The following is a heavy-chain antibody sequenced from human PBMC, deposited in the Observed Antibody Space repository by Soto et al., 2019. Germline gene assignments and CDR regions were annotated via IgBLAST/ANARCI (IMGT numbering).Heavy chain of an antibody. CDR2: IIPIFGTA. Sequence: GASVKVSCKASGGTFSSYAISWVRQAPGQGLEWMGEIIPIFGTANYAQKFQGRVTITADESTSTAYMELSSLRSEDTAVYYCYRRYPKFGEGWGQGTLVTVSS. V-gene: IGHV1-69*13. D-gene: IGHD2-21*01. CDR1: GGTFSSYA. CDR3: YRRYPKFGEG. J-gene: IGHJ4*02.